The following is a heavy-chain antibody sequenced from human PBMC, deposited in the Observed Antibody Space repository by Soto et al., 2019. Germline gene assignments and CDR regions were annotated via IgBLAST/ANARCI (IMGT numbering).Heavy chain of an antibody. CDR3: ARILGYCSGGSCDY. D-gene: IGHD2-15*01. CDR2: INAGNGNT. V-gene: IGHV1-3*01. J-gene: IGHJ4*02. CDR1: GGTFSSYA. Sequence: ASVKVSCKASGGTFSSYAISWVRQAPGQGLEWMGWINAGNGNTKYSQKFQGRDTITRDKSASTAYMELSSLRSEDTALYYCARILGYCSGGSCDYWGQGTLVTVAS.